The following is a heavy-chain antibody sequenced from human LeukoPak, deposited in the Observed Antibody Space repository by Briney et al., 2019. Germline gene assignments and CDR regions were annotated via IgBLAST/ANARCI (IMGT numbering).Heavy chain of an antibody. J-gene: IGHJ4*02. CDR2: IIPIFGTA. V-gene: IGHV1-69*13. Sequence: ASVKVSCKASGGTFSSYAISWVRQAPGQGLEWMGGIIPIFGTANYAQKFQGRVTITADESTSTAYMELSSLRSEDTAVYYCAREQMATIPYFDYWGQGTLVTVSS. CDR1: GGTFSSYA. CDR3: AREQMATIPYFDY. D-gene: IGHD5-24*01.